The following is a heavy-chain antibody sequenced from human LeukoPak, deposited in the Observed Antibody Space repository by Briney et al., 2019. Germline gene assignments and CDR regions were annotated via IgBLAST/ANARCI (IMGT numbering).Heavy chain of an antibody. D-gene: IGHD1-26*01. Sequence: PGGSLRLSCAASGFTFSGSVMHWVRQASGKGLEWVGRITSKPNSYATVYAASVKGRFTISSDDSKNTAYLQMNSLKTEDTAVYYCTRLGTYSGSYQGFDYWGRGTLVTVSS. V-gene: IGHV3-73*01. CDR2: ITSKPNSYAT. CDR1: GFTFSGSV. J-gene: IGHJ4*02. CDR3: TRLGTYSGSYQGFDY.